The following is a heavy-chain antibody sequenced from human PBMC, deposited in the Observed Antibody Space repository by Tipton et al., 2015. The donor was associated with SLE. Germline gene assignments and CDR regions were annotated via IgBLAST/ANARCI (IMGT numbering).Heavy chain of an antibody. CDR2: ISYDGSNK. Sequence: RSLRLSCAASGFTFSSYAIHWVRQAPGKGLEWVAVISYDGSNKYYADSVKGRFTISRDNSKNTLYLQMNSLRAEDTAVYYCARDLETSFDYWGQGTLVTVSS. D-gene: IGHD3-3*01. V-gene: IGHV3-30*04. J-gene: IGHJ4*02. CDR1: GFTFSSYA. CDR3: ARDLETSFDY.